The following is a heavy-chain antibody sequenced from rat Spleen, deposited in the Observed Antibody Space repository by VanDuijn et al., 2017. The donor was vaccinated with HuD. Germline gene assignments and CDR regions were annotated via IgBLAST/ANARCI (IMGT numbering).Heavy chain of an antibody. CDR2: ISYSGST. V-gene: IGHV3-1*01. D-gene: IGHD4-2*01. Sequence: DVQLQESGPDLVKPSQSLSLTCSVTDYSITSNYWDWIRKFPGNKMEWIGHISYSGSTSYNPSLKSRVSITRDTSKNQFFLQLNSVTTEDTATYYCATLGLAYYFDYWGQGVMVTVSS. CDR1: DYSITSNY. CDR3: ATLGLAYYFDY. J-gene: IGHJ2*01.